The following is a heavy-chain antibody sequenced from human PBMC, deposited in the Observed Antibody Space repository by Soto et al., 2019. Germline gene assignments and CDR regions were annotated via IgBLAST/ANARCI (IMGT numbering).Heavy chain of an antibody. CDR3: AREAGDSEAFDI. J-gene: IGHJ3*02. CDR1: GYIFTKFY. CDR2: INPSGNAT. D-gene: IGHD4-17*01. V-gene: IGHV1-46*03. Sequence: QAQLMQSGAEVKKPGASVTISCKTFGYIFTKFYIHWVRQAPGQGLEWMGIINPSGNATSFAQKFQGRVTTTRDTSTGTVYMDLASLSYDDTAIYFCAREAGDSEAFDIWGPGTVITVSS.